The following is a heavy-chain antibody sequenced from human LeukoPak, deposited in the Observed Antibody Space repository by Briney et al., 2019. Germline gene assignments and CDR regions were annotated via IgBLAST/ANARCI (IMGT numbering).Heavy chain of an antibody. D-gene: IGHD3-16*02. CDR2: INPNSGGT. V-gene: IGHV1-2*02. J-gene: IGHJ4*02. Sequence: GASVKVSCKASGYTFTGYYMHWVRQAPGQGLEWMGWINPNSGGTNYAQKFQGRVTMTRDTSISTAYMELSRLRSDDTAVYYCARDYGLRLGKLSRFDYWGQGTLVTVSS. CDR1: GYTFTGYY. CDR3: ARDYGLRLGKLSRFDY.